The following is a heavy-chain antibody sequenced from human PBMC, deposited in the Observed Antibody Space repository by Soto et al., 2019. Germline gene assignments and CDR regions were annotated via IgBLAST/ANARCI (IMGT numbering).Heavy chain of an antibody. V-gene: IGHV3-23*01. CDR3: AKDPPSITMIVVVPVAFDI. Sequence: GGSLRLSCAASGFTLSSYAMSWVRQAPGKGLEWVSAISGSGGSTYYADSVKGRFTISRDNSKNTLYLQMNSLRAEDTAVYYCAKDPPSITMIVVVPVAFDIWGQGTMVTVSS. CDR1: GFTLSSYA. D-gene: IGHD3-22*01. J-gene: IGHJ3*02. CDR2: ISGSGGST.